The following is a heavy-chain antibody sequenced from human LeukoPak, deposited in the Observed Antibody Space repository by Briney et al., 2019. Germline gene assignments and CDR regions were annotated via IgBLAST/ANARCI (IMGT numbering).Heavy chain of an antibody. CDR1: GYTFTGYY. V-gene: IGHV1-2*02. J-gene: IGHJ4*02. Sequence: ASVKVSCKASGYTFTGYYMHWVRQAPGQGLEWMGWINPNSGGTNYAQKFQGRVTMTRDTSISTAYMELGRLRSDDTAVYYCARAAIDYGDYDYWGQGTLVTVSS. CDR3: ARAAIDYGDYDY. CDR2: INPNSGGT. D-gene: IGHD4-17*01.